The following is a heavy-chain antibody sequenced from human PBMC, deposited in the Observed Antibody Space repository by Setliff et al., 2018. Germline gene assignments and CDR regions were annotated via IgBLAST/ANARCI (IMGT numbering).Heavy chain of an antibody. CDR1: GGSISSYY. Sequence: LSLTCTVSGGSISSYYWSWIRQPPGKGLEWIGYIDYSGSTNYNPSLKSRVTISLDTSKNQFSLQLSSVTAADTALYYCARSGSYWKPDYWGQGTLVTVSS. J-gene: IGHJ4*02. CDR2: IDYSGST. V-gene: IGHV4-59*01. CDR3: ARSGSYWKPDY. D-gene: IGHD1-26*01.